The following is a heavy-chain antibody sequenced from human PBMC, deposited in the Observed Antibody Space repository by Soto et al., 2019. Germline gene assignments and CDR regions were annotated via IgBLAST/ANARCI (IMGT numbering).Heavy chain of an antibody. Sequence: QVQLQESGPGLVKPSQTLSLPCTVSGRSISSGCYYLSWIRQHPGKGLECIGYIYYSGSTYSNPSPKRRVTIAVDTSKNQIYLKLSSVTAADTAVYYCASVYSSGYDHWFDPLGQGNLVTVCS. CDR3: ASVYSSGYDHWFDP. CDR2: IYYSGST. V-gene: IGHV4-31*03. CDR1: GRSISSGCYY. D-gene: IGHD3-22*01. J-gene: IGHJ5*02.